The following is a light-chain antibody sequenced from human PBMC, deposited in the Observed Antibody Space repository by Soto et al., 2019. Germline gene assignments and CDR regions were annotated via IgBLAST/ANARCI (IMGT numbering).Light chain of an antibody. Sequence: QSALTQPASVSGSPGQSITISCTGTSSDVGAYNYVSWYQQYPGKAPKLMIYGVTNRPSGVSNRFSGSKTGNTASLTISGLQADDEADYYCSSYGGSNNFVFGGGTKLTVL. CDR3: SSYGGSNNFV. V-gene: IGLV2-14*01. CDR2: GVT. CDR1: SSDVGAYNY. J-gene: IGLJ2*01.